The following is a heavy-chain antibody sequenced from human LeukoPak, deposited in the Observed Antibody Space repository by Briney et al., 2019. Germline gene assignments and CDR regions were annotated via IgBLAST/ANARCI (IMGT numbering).Heavy chain of an antibody. Sequence: GGSLRLSCAASGFTFSSYDMHWVRQAPGKGLEWVAFIHHDGGNKNYADSVKGRFTISRDNFKNTVYLQMNSLRAEDTAVYYCARGADILTGYFDYWGQGTLVTVSS. CDR1: GFTFSSYD. CDR3: ARGADILTGYFDY. CDR2: IHHDGGNK. V-gene: IGHV3-30*02. J-gene: IGHJ4*02. D-gene: IGHD3-9*01.